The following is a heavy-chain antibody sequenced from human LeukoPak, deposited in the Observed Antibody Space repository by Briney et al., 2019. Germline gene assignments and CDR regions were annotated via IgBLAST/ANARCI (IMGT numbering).Heavy chain of an antibody. CDR2: ISSSSSYI. V-gene: IGHV3-21*01. J-gene: IGHJ4*02. D-gene: IGHD5-18*01. CDR3: ARSPSGYSYGYWFDY. CDR1: GFTFSSYS. Sequence: GGSLRLSCAASGFTFSSYSMNWVRQAPGKGLEWVSSISSSSSYIYFADSVKGRFTISRDNAKNSLYLQMNSLRAEDTAVYYCARSPSGYSYGYWFDYWGQGTLVTVSS.